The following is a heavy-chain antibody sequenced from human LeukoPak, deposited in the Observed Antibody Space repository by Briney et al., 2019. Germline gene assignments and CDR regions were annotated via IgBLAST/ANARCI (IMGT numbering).Heavy chain of an antibody. Sequence: ATVKVSCKASGYTFSNFDINWVRQATGQGPDWMGWMNPESGGTGYSQRFQGRVTMTRDSSKSTAYMELINLRFEDTAIYYCTRAIRHQLLSDYWGQGTLVTVSS. CDR2: MNPESGGT. CDR1: GYTFSNFD. J-gene: IGHJ4*02. CDR3: TRAIRHQLLSDY. V-gene: IGHV1-8*01. D-gene: IGHD2-2*01.